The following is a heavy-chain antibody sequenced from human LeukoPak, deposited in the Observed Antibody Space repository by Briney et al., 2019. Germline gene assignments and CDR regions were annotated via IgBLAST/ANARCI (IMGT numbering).Heavy chain of an antibody. CDR2: ISGSGGST. Sequence: GGSLRLSCAASGFTFSSYAMSWVRQAPGKGLEWVSAISGSGGSTYYADSVKGRFTISRDNSKNTLYLQMNSLRAEDTAVYYCAKAFSYSSSWYLDYWGQGTLVTVS. D-gene: IGHD6-13*01. CDR1: GFTFSSYA. CDR3: AKAFSYSSSWYLDY. V-gene: IGHV3-23*01. J-gene: IGHJ4*02.